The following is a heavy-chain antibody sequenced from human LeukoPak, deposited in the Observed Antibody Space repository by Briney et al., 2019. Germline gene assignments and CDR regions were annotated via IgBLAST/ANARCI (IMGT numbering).Heavy chain of an antibody. J-gene: IGHJ6*03. CDR1: GGSISSSSYY. V-gene: IGHV4-39*06. CDR3: ARGSYYYYMDV. D-gene: IGHD3-10*01. CDR2: IYYSGST. Sequence: SETLSLTCTVSGGSISSSSYYWGWIRQPPGKGLEWIGSIYYSGSTYYNPSLKSRVTISVDTSKNQFPLKLSSVTAADTAVYYCARGSYYYYMDVWGKGTTVTVSS.